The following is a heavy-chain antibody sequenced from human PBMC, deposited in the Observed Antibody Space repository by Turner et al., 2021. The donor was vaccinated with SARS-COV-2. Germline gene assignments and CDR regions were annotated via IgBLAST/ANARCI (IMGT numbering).Heavy chain of an antibody. D-gene: IGHD2-8*01. Sequence: QVQLVESGGGVVQPGRSLRLSCAASGFTFSSYGMHWVRQAPGKGLEWVAVISYDGSNKYYADSVKGRFTISRDNSKNTLYQQMNSLRAEDTAVYYCAKVGDVVMVYAMTTPPDYWGQGTLVTVSS. CDR1: GFTFSSYG. CDR2: ISYDGSNK. J-gene: IGHJ4*02. V-gene: IGHV3-30*18. CDR3: AKVGDVVMVYAMTTPPDY.